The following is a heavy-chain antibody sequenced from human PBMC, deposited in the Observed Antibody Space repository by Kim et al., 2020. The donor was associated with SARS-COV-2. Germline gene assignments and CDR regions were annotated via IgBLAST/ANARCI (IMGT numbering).Heavy chain of an antibody. J-gene: IGHJ4*02. V-gene: IGHV3-74*01. Sequence: GGSLRLSGAASGFTFSGYWMHWVRQPPGKGLVWVSRVNTDGSTTTYADSVKGRFTISRDNAKNTLYLQMNSLRAEDTAVYYCARSRGAGFDFWGLGTLVTVPS. CDR1: GFTFSGYW. CDR3: ARSRGAGFDF. CDR2: VNTDGSTT. D-gene: IGHD6-19*01.